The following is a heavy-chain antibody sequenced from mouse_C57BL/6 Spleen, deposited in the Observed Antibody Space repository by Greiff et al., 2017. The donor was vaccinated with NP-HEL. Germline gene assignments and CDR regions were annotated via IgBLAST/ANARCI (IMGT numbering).Heavy chain of an antibody. V-gene: IGHV1-53*01. CDR3: AYYYGSSHWYFDV. D-gene: IGHD1-1*01. J-gene: IGHJ1*03. Sequence: QVHVKQPGTELVKPGASVKLSCKASGYTFTSYWMHWVKQRPGQGLEWIGNINPSNGGTNYNEKFTSKATLTVDKSSSTAYMQLSSLTSEDSAVYYCAYYYGSSHWYFDVWGTGTTVTVSS. CDR1: GYTFTSYW. CDR2: INPSNGGT.